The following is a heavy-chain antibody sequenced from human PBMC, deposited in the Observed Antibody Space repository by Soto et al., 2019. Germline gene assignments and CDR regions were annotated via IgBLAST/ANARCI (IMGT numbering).Heavy chain of an antibody. J-gene: IGHJ6*03. CDR3: AREDGSSYRRFRPMDV. D-gene: IGHD3-22*01. Sequence: GGSLRLSCAASGFTFSSYSMNWVRQAPGKGLEWVSSISSSSSYIYYADSVKGRFTISRDNAKNSLYLQMNSLRAEDTAVYYCAREDGSSYRRFRPMDVWGKGTTVTVSS. V-gene: IGHV3-21*01. CDR1: GFTFSSYS. CDR2: ISSSSSYI.